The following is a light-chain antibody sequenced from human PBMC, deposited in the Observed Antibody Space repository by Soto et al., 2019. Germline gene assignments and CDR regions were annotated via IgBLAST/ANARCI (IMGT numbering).Light chain of an antibody. CDR1: QSISGN. CDR3: QRYDNWPLT. V-gene: IGKV3-15*01. Sequence: IVMPKSPAPLSVSPGESAPPSCRASQSISGNLAWYQQKPGLSPRLLIYHTSTRATGVPARFSGSGSGTEFSLTISSLQSEDSAVYYCQRYDNWPLTFGGGTKVDIK. CDR2: HTS. J-gene: IGKJ4*01.